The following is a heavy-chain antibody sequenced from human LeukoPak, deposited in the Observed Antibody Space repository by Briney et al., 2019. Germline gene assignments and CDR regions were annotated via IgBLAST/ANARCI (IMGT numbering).Heavy chain of an antibody. CDR1: GFTFSSYA. Sequence: GSLRLSCAASGFTFSSYAMHWVRQAPGKGLGWVAVISYDGSNKYYADSVKGRFTISRDNSKNTLYLQMNSLRAEDTAVYYCAREPGPRTSNYYGSGSYYSNWFDPWGQGTLVTVSS. CDR2: ISYDGSNK. CDR3: AREPGPRTSNYYGSGSYYSNWFDP. J-gene: IGHJ5*02. D-gene: IGHD3-10*01. V-gene: IGHV3-30-3*01.